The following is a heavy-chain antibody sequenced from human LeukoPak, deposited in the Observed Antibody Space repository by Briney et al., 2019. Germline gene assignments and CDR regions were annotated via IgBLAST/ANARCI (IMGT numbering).Heavy chain of an antibody. CDR1: GFTFSSYA. CDR2: ISGSGGST. Sequence: PGGSLRLSCAASGFTFSSYAMSWVRQAPGKGLEWVSAISGSGGSTYYADFVKGRFTISRDNSKNTLYLQMNSLRAEDTAVYYCAKVQDYGDYIYYYYYGMDVWDQGTTVTVSS. J-gene: IGHJ6*02. CDR3: AKVQDYGDYIYYYYYGMDV. D-gene: IGHD4-17*01. V-gene: IGHV3-23*01.